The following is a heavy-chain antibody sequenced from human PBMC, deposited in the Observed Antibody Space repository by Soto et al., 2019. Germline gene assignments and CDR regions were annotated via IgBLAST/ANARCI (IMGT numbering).Heavy chain of an antibody. Sequence: TLSLTCTVSGGSISSYYWSWIRQPPGKGLEWIGYIYYSGSTNYNPSLKSRVTISVDTSKNQFSLKLSSVTAADTAVYYCARDESSGWYFDYWGQGTLVTVSS. D-gene: IGHD6-19*01. J-gene: IGHJ4*02. V-gene: IGHV4-59*01. CDR1: GGSISSYY. CDR3: ARDESSGWYFDY. CDR2: IYYSGST.